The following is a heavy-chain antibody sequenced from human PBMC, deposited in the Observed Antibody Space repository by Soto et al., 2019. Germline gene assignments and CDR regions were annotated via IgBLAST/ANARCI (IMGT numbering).Heavy chain of an antibody. D-gene: IGHD2-21*02. CDR2: INAGSGSS. V-gene: IGHV1-3*01. CDR3: ARERAVSANFFDY. Sequence: ASVKVSCKASGYTFTRYAIHWVRQAPGQGLEWMGWINAGSGSSRYSQNFQGRVTITRDTSASTAYMELNSLVFEDTGVYFCARERAVSANFFDYWGQGTLVTVSS. CDR1: GYTFTRYA. J-gene: IGHJ4*02.